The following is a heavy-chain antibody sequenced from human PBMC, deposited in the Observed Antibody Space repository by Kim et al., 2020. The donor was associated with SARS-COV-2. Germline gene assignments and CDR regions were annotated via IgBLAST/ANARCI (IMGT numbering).Heavy chain of an antibody. D-gene: IGHD3-22*01. CDR2: ISAYNGNT. CDR3: ARGTYYYDSSGYYPAEYFQH. Sequence: ASVKVSCKASGYTFTSYGISWVRQAPGQGLEWMGWISAYNGNTNYAQKLQGRVTMTTDTSTSTAYMELRSLRSDDTAVYYCARGTYYYDSSGYYPAEYFQHWGQCTLVTVSS. V-gene: IGHV1-18*01. J-gene: IGHJ1*01. CDR1: GYTFTSYG.